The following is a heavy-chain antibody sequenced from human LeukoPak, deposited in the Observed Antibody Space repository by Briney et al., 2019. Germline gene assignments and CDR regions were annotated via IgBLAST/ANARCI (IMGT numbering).Heavy chain of an antibody. J-gene: IGHJ5*02. CDR2: IYPGDSDT. CDR3: ARPTTPYCTNGVCYPGNWFDP. V-gene: IGHV5-51*01. CDR1: GYSFTSYW. Sequence: GESLKISCKGSGYSFTSYWIGWVRQMPGKGLEWMGIIYPGDSDTRYSPSFQGQVTISADKSISTAHLQWSSLKASDTAMYYCARPTTPYCTNGVCYPGNWFDPWGQGTLVTVSS. D-gene: IGHD2-8*01.